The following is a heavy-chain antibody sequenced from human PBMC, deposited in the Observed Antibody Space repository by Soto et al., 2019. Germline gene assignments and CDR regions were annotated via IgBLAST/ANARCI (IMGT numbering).Heavy chain of an antibody. V-gene: IGHV3-30*03. CDR3: VRERYCSSISCLLFDY. Sequence: PGGSLRLSCAASGFTFSSYGMHWVRQAPGKGLEWVAVISYDGSNKYYADSVKGRFTISRDNSKNTLYLQMSSLRTEDTAVYYCVRERYCSSISCLLFDYWGQGTLVTVSS. CDR1: GFTFSSYG. CDR2: ISYDGSNK. J-gene: IGHJ4*02. D-gene: IGHD2-2*01.